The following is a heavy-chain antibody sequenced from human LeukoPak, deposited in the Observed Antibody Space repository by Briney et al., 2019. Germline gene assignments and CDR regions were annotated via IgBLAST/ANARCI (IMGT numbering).Heavy chain of an antibody. V-gene: IGHV1-2*02. J-gene: IGHJ4*02. CDR3: ARGSAVVGGGGPLFDY. CDR1: GYTFTGYY. Sequence: ASVKVSCKASGYTFTGYYLHWVRHAPGQGLEWMAWINPNTGGTHYAQKFSGRVTMTRDTSISTAYMELSRLRSDDTAVYYCARGSAVVGGGGPLFDYWGQGTLVTVSS. CDR2: INPNTGGT. D-gene: IGHD4-23*01.